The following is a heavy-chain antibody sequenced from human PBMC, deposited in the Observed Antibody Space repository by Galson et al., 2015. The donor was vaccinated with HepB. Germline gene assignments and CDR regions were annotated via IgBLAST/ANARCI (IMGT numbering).Heavy chain of an antibody. V-gene: IGHV3-74*01. J-gene: IGHJ4*02. CDR2: INSDESST. Sequence: SLRLSCAASGFTFSTYWMHWVRQAPGKGLVWVSRINSDESSTTYADSVKGRFTISRDNAKNTLYLQMNSLRAEDTAVYYCARARIAVAGFDYWGQGTLVTVSS. CDR1: GFTFSTYW. CDR3: ARARIAVAGFDY. D-gene: IGHD6-19*01.